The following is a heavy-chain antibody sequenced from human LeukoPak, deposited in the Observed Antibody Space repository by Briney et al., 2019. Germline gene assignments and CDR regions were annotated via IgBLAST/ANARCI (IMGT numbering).Heavy chain of an antibody. CDR1: GFTFSGSA. D-gene: IGHD1-26*01. Sequence: AGGSLRLSCAASGFTFSGSAIHWVRQSSGKGLEWVGQIDKKDKGYATATAYAASVKGRFTISRDDSINTAYLQMKSLKTEDTALYYCTRDGGTYNWFDPWGQGTLVTVSS. J-gene: IGHJ5*02. V-gene: IGHV3-73*01. CDR2: IDKKDKGYATAT. CDR3: TRDGGTYNWFDP.